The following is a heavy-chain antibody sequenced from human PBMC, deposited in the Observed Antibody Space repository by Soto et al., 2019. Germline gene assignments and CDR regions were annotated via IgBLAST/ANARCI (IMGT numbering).Heavy chain of an antibody. J-gene: IGHJ5*02. CDR1: GYTFTGYY. CDR2: INPNSGGT. V-gene: IGHV1-2*04. CDR3: ARGGIIVVVPAAMWWFDP. D-gene: IGHD2-2*01. Sequence: QVQLVQSGAEVKKPGASVKVSCKASGYTFTGYYMHWVRQAPGQGLEWMGWINPNSGGTNYAQKFQGWVTMTRDTSISTAYMELSRMRSDDTAVYYCARGGIIVVVPAAMWWFDPWGQGTLVTVSS.